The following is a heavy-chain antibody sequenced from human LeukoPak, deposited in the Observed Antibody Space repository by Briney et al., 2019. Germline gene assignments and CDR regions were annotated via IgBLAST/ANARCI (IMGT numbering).Heavy chain of an antibody. CDR1: GGSISSYY. D-gene: IGHD3-22*01. CDR2: IYYSGST. V-gene: IGHV4-59*01. Sequence: SETLSLTCTVSGGSISSYYWSWIRQPPGKGLEWIGYIYYSGSTNYNPSLKSRVTISVDTSKNQLSLKLSSVTAADTAVYYCATSDYYDSSGYPLFAFDIWGQGTMVTVSS. J-gene: IGHJ3*02. CDR3: ATSDYYDSSGYPLFAFDI.